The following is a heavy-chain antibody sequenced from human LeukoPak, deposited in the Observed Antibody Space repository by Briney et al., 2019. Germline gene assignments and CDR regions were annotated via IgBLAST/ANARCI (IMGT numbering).Heavy chain of an antibody. CDR1: GFTFDDFG. J-gene: IGHJ4*02. D-gene: IGHD2-8*01. Sequence: PGGSLRLSCAASGFTFDDFGMNWVRQAPGKGLEWVSGINWNGGSSTTADSVKGRFTISRDNPKNTLYLQMNSLRAEDTAVYYCAKDMEGVGDFWGQGTLVTVSS. CDR3: AKDMEGVGDF. CDR2: INWNGGSS. V-gene: IGHV3-20*04.